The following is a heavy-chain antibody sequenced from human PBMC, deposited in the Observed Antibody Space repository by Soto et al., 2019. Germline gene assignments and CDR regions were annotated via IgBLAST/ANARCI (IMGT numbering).Heavy chain of an antibody. CDR2: ISAYNGNT. CDR1: GYTFTSYG. CDR3: ARVGSIYDFWSGYLWYLFDP. Sequence: GASVKVSCKASGYTFTSYGISWVRQAPGQGLEWMGWISAYNGNTNYAQKLQGRVTMTTDTSTSTAYMELRSLRSDDTAVYYCARVGSIYDFWSGYLWYLFDPWGQGTLVTVS. D-gene: IGHD3-3*01. J-gene: IGHJ5*02. V-gene: IGHV1-18*01.